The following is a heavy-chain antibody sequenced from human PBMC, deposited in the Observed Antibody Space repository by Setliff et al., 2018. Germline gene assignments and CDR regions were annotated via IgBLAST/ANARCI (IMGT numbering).Heavy chain of an antibody. CDR2: IFSGGST. D-gene: IGHD1-26*01. CDR3: GRHLGPWDPVDF. Sequence: SETLSLTCAVSGASTTTYYWSWIRQPPGKGLEWIGYIFSGGSTKFNPPLKSRVTISVDTSKNQVSLRLVSVTAADTAIYYCGRHLGPWDPVDFWSQGTLVTVSS. V-gene: IGHV4-59*08. CDR1: GASTTTYY. J-gene: IGHJ4*02.